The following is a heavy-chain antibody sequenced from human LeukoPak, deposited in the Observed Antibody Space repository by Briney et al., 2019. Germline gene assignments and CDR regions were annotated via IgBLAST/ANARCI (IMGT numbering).Heavy chain of an antibody. CDR3: ERGADYDILTGYYYYYMDV. CDR2: INPNRVGT. V-gene: IGHV1-2*02. CDR1: GYTFTGYY. D-gene: IGHD3-9*01. J-gene: IGHJ6*03. Sequence: ASVKVSCKASGYTFTGYYMHRARQAPRPPREGMGGINPNRVGTNYAQKLQGRVTMTRDTTISTAYMEMSRLSSDDTAVYYCERGADYDILTGYYYYYMDVWGKGTTVTVSS.